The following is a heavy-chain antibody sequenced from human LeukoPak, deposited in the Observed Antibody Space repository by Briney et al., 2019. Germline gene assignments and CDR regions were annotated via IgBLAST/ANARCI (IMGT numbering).Heavy chain of an antibody. V-gene: IGHV4-59*08. D-gene: IGHD3-22*01. CDR3: ASTIVASPLFDY. CDR1: GGSISSYH. CDR2: IYYSGST. J-gene: IGHJ4*02. Sequence: PSETLSLTCTVSGGSISSYHWSWLRQPPGKALEWIGYIYYSGSTNYNPSLKSRVTISVDTSKNQFSLKLSSVTAADTAVYYCASTIVASPLFDYWGQGTLVTVSS.